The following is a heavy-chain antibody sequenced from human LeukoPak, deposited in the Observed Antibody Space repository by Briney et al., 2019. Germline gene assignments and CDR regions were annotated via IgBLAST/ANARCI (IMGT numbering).Heavy chain of an antibody. CDR2: ISAYNGNT. J-gene: IGHJ4*02. D-gene: IGHD6-13*01. Sequence: GASVKVSCKASGYTFTSYGISWVRQAPGQGLEWMGWISAYNGNTNYAQKLQGRVTMTTDTSTSTAYMELRSLRSDDTAVYYCARDWVAAAGTASLDYWGQGTLVTVSS. V-gene: IGHV1-18*01. CDR1: GYTFTSYG. CDR3: ARDWVAAAGTASLDY.